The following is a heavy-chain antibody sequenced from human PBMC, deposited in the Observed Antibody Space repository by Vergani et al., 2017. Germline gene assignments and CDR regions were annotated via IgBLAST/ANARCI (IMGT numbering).Heavy chain of an antibody. Sequence: VQLVQSGAEVKKPGESLKISCKGSRFSFSTYWIGWVRQAPGQGFEWMGRLDPHTGDTKYAEKFQGRAILTRDRSISTAYMELISLISDDTAVYYCARNRGRGGSYSVSWFDPWGQGTQVTVAS. CDR3: ARNRGRGGSYSVSWFDP. CDR1: RFSFSTYW. CDR2: LDPHTGDT. J-gene: IGHJ5*02. D-gene: IGHD3-10*01. V-gene: IGHV1-2*02.